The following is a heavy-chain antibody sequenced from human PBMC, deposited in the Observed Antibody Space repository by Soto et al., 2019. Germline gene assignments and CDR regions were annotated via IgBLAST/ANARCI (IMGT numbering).Heavy chain of an antibody. V-gene: IGHV3-15*07. J-gene: IGHJ4*02. D-gene: IGHD3-16*01. CDR1: GFTFVNAW. CDR2: IKSKTDGGTT. Sequence: GGSLRLSCAASGFTFVNAWMNWVRQAPGKGLEWVGRIKSKTDGGTTDNAAPVKGRFTISRDDSKNTLYLQMNSLKTEDTAVYYCARVRGEVRYFAYWGQGTQVTVSS. CDR3: ARVRGEVRYFAY.